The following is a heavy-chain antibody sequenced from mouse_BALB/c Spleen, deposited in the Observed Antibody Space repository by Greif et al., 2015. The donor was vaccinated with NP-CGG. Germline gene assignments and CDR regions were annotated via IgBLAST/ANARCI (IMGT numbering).Heavy chain of an antibody. CDR1: GFTFTDYY. J-gene: IGHJ3*01. D-gene: IGHD1-1*01. V-gene: IGHV7-3*02. Sequence: LVESGGGLVQPGGSLRLSCATSGFTFTDYYMSWVRQPPGKALEWLGFIRNKANGYTTEYSASVKGRFTISRDNSQSILYLQMNTLRAEDSATYYCARDRGRTTRGFAYWGQGTLVTVSA. CDR2: IRNKANGYTT. CDR3: ARDRGRTTRGFAY.